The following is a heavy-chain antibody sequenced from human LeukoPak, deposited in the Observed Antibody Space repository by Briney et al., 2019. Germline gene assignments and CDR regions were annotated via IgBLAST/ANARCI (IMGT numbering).Heavy chain of an antibody. V-gene: IGHV4-34*01. D-gene: IGHD4-17*01. CDR1: GGSISSYY. J-gene: IGHJ4*02. Sequence: PSETLSLTCTVSGGSISSYYWSWIRQPPGKGLEWIGEINHSGSTNYNPSLKSRVTISVDTSRNQFSLKLSSVTAADTAVYYCARGSLEATVNRRVVDYWGQGTLVTVSS. CDR3: ARGSLEATVNRRVVDY. CDR2: INHSGST.